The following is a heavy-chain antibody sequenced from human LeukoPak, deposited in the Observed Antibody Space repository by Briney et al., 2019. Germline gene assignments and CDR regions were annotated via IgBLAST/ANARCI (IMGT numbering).Heavy chain of an antibody. CDR3: ASNYGSEYI. CDR1: GFTFSSYA. CDR2: ISYDGSNK. J-gene: IGHJ4*02. V-gene: IGHV3-30*04. Sequence: GGSLRLSCAASGFTFSSYAMHWVRQAPGKGLEWVAVISYDGSNKYYADSVKGRFTISRDNSKNTLYLQMNSLRAEDTAVYYCASNYGSEYIWGQGTLVTVSS. D-gene: IGHD3-10*01.